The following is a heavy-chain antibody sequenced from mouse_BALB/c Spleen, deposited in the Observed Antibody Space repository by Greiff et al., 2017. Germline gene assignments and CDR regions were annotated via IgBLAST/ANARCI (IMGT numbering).Heavy chain of an antibody. Sequence: QVQLQQSGPGLVAPSQSLSITCTVSGFSLTGYGVNWVRQPPGKGLEWLGMIWGDGSTDYNSALKSRLSISKDNSKSQVFLKMNSLQTDDTARYYCARDYYRYDDSLAYWGQGTLVTVSA. CDR3: ARDYYRYDDSLAY. J-gene: IGHJ3*01. CDR2: IWGDGST. D-gene: IGHD2-14*01. CDR1: GFSLTGYG. V-gene: IGHV2-6-7*01.